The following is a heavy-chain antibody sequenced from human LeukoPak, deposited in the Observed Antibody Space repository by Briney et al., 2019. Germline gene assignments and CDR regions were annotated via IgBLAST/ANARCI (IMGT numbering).Heavy chain of an antibody. J-gene: IGHJ4*02. CDR1: GSTFSTYT. CDR3: ARGSYGDYEY. CDR2: ISSDSRYI. Sequence: PGGSLRLSCAASGSTFSTYTMNWVRQAPGKGLEWVSSISSDSRYIYYVDSVKGRFTISRDNAKNSLYLQMNSLRAEDTAVYYCARGSYGDYEYWGQGILVTVFS. V-gene: IGHV3-21*01. D-gene: IGHD4-17*01.